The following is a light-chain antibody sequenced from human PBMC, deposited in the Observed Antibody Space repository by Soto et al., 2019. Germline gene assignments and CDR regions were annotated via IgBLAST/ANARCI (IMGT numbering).Light chain of an antibody. CDR2: DAS. V-gene: IGKV1-5*01. J-gene: IGKJ2*01. CDR3: QQYNSYAPGLYT. CDR1: QSISSW. Sequence: DIQMTQSPSTLSASVGDRVTITCRASQSISSWLAWYQQKPGKAPKLLIYDASSLESGVPSRFSGSGSGTEFTLAIRRLQPDDFATYYCQQYNSYAPGLYTFGQGTKLEIK.